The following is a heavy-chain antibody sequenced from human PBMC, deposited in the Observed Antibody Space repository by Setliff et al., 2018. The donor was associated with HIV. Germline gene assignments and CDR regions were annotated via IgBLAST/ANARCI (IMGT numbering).Heavy chain of an antibody. CDR1: GYTLTELS. J-gene: IGHJ1*01. CDR3: ATDPEYSSTWYSESFQH. D-gene: IGHD6-13*01. Sequence: ASVKVSCKISGYTLTELSIHWVRQAPGKGLEWMANFDPEDGETFYAQKFQGRFTMTEDTSTDTAYMELSSLRSDDTAMYYCATDPEYSSTWYSESFQHWGQGTVVTVSS. V-gene: IGHV1-24*01. CDR2: FDPEDGET.